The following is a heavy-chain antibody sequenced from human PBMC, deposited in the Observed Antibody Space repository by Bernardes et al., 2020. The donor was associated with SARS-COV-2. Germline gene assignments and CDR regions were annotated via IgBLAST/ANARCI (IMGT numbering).Heavy chain of an antibody. CDR2: INRNGGI. CDR3: ARGILKTHIEGFLRMVSASLEAWCDP. J-gene: IGHJ5*02. CDR1: GVSFNGYF. V-gene: IGHV4-34*01. D-gene: IGHD2-8*01. Sequence: SETLSLTCAVSGVSFNGYFWSWIRQPPGKGLEWIGEINRNGGINYNPSLKSRVTISADTSKNQFSLKLRSVTAADTAVYFCARGILKTHIEGFLRMVSASLEAWCDPRCPRTLVTVAP.